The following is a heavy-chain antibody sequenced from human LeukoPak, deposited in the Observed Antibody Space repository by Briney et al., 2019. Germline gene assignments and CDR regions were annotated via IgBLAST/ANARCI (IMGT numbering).Heavy chain of an antibody. V-gene: IGHV4-34*01. J-gene: IGHJ4*02. CDR2: INHSGST. CDR3: ARGHPLWFGELFET. CDR1: GGSFSGYY. D-gene: IGHD3-10*01. Sequence: SETLSLTCAVYGGSFSGYYWSWIRQPPGKGLEWIGEINHSGSTNYNPSLKSRVTISVDTSKNQFSLKLSSVTAAGTAVYYCARGHPLWFGELFETWGQGTLVTVSS.